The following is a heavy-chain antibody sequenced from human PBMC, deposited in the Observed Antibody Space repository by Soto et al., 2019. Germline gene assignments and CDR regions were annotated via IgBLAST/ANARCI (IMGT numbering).Heavy chain of an antibody. CDR3: ARGRRIFGVVILHNWFDP. J-gene: IGHJ5*02. D-gene: IGHD3-3*01. CDR2: IYYSGST. Sequence: SETLSLTCTVSGGSISSYYWSWIRQPPGKGLEWIGYIYYSGSTNYNPSLKSRVTISVDTSKNQFSLKLSSVTAADTAVYYCARGRRIFGVVILHNWFDPWGQGTLVTVSS. V-gene: IGHV4-59*12. CDR1: GGSISSYY.